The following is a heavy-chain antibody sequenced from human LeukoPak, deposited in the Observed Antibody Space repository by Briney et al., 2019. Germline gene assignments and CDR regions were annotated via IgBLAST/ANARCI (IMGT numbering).Heavy chain of an antibody. CDR3: ARGDMSYGSGSYATLFDP. CDR2: INPSCGST. D-gene: IGHD3-10*01. CDR1: GYTFTSYY. V-gene: IGHV1-46*01. Sequence: ASVKVSCKASGYTFTSYYMHWVGQAPGQGLEWMGIINPSCGSTSYAQKFQGRVTMTRDMSTSTAYMELSSLRSEDTAVYYCARGDMSYGSGSYATLFDPWGQGTLVTVSS. J-gene: IGHJ5*02.